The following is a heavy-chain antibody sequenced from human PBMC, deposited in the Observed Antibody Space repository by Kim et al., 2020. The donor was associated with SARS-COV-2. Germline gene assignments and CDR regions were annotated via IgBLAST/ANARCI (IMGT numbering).Heavy chain of an antibody. Sequence: SETLSLTCAVYGGSFSGYYWSWIRQPPGKGLEWIGEINHSGSTNYNPSLKSRVTITVDTSTNQSSMKLSSVTAADTAVYYCARVRGYSYGYRRYNWFDPWGQGTLVTVSS. J-gene: IGHJ5*02. D-gene: IGHD5-18*01. CDR2: INHSGST. V-gene: IGHV4-34*01. CDR3: ARVRGYSYGYRRYNWFDP. CDR1: GGSFSGYY.